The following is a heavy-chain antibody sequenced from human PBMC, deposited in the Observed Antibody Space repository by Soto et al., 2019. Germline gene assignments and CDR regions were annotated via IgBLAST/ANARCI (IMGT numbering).Heavy chain of an antibody. V-gene: IGHV3-23*01. CDR3: AKRRGAGGHFDY. D-gene: IGHD2-15*01. CDR2: VSIGGST. J-gene: IGHJ4*02. Sequence: GGSLRLACAASGFTFSSYAMGWVRQGPGKGLEWVAVVSIGGSTHYADSVRGRFTISRDNSKNTLSLQMNSLTAEDTAVYFCAKRRGAGGHFDYWGQGALVTVSS. CDR1: GFTFSSYA.